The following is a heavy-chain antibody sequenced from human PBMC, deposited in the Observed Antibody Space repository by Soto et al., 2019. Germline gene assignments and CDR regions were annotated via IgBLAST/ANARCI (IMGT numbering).Heavy chain of an antibody. CDR3: ARDLGGSCSSGWYCLNLLGYYYGMDV. V-gene: IGHV3-33*01. J-gene: IGHJ6*02. D-gene: IGHD6-19*01. CDR1: GFTFSSYG. Sequence: GGSLRLSCAASGFTFSSYGMHWVRQAPGKGLEWVAVIWYDGSNKYYADSVKGRFTISRDNSKNTLYLQMNSLRAEDTAVYYCARDLGGSCSSGWYCLNLLGYYYGMDVWGQGTTVTVSS. CDR2: IWYDGSNK.